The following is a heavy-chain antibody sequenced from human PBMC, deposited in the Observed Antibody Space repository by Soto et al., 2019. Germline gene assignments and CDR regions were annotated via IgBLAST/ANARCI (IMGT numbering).Heavy chain of an antibody. CDR2: IYYSGSN. V-gene: IGHV4-30-4*01. Sequence: SETLSLTCTVSGGSISSGDYYWSWIRQPPGQGLEWLGYIYYSGSNYYNPSLKSRVTISVDTSKNQFSLKLRSVTAAHTAVYSCARLQLAYSTFDPWGQGTLVTVSS. CDR3: ARLQLAYSTFDP. J-gene: IGHJ5*02. D-gene: IGHD4-4*01. CDR1: GGSISSGDYY.